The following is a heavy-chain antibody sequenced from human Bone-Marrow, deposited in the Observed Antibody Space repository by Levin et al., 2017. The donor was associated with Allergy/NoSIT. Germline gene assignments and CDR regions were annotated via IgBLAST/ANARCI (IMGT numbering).Heavy chain of an antibody. CDR2: IYYSGST. Sequence: ASETLSLTCTVSGDSISCYYWSWIRQPPGKGLEWIGYIYYSGSTNYNPSLKSRVTISVDTSKNQFSLDLNFVTAADTAVYYCARDAQTSPTRNYGMDVWGQGTTVTVSS. J-gene: IGHJ6*02. V-gene: IGHV4-59*01. CDR3: ARDAQTSPTRNYGMDV. CDR1: GDSISCYY.